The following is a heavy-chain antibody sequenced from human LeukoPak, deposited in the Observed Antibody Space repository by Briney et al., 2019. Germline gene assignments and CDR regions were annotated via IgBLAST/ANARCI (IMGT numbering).Heavy chain of an antibody. Sequence: PSETLSLTCTVSGGSISSYYWSWIRQPPGKGLEWIGYIYHSGSTYYNPSLKSRVTISVDRSKNQFSLKLSSVTAADTAVYYCARSGDLDSIDYWGQGTLVTVSS. V-gene: IGHV4-59*12. CDR3: ARSGDLDSIDY. CDR2: IYHSGST. D-gene: IGHD1-1*01. J-gene: IGHJ4*02. CDR1: GGSISSYY.